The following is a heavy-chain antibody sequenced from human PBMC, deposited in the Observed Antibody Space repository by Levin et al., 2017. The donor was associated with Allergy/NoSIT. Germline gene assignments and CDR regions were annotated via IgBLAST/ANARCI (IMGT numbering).Heavy chain of an antibody. CDR3: ARDLFKGGPTPY. CDR2: IYSGGST. Sequence: LSLPCAASGFIVRSNYMSWVRQAPGKGLEWVSVIYSGGSTYYADSVKGRFTISRDNSKNTLYLQMNSLRAEDTAVYYCARDLFKGGPTPYWGQGTLVTVSS. J-gene: IGHJ4*02. CDR1: GFIVRSNY. V-gene: IGHV3-66*01. D-gene: IGHD2-21*01.